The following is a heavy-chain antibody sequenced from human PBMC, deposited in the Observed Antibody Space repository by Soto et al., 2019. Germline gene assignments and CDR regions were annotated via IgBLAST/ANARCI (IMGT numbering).Heavy chain of an antibody. V-gene: IGHV1-2*02. CDR2: INPNSGGT. D-gene: IGHD6-19*01. J-gene: IGHJ4*02. Sequence: ASVKVSCKASGYLFTAYSMHWVRLAPGQGLEWMGWINPNSGGTKSAEKFQGRVTMTRDTSISTAYMELSRLTSDDTAVYYCAGAAGTGTAGLDFWGQGTQVTVSS. CDR1: GYLFTAYS. CDR3: AGAAGTGTAGLDF.